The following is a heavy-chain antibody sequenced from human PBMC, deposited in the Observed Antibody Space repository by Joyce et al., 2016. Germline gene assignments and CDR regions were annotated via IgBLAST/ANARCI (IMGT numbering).Heavy chain of an antibody. CDR1: GGTFSSYA. J-gene: IGHJ5*02. CDR2: IIPIFATA. D-gene: IGHD2/OR15-2a*01. CDR3: ARAENRVENWFDP. V-gene: IGHV1-69*01. Sequence: QVQLVQSGAEVKKPGSSVKVSCKASGGTFSSYAIIWVRQAPGQGLEWMGGIIPIFATANYAQKFQGRVTMTADESTNIAYMELSSLRSEDTAVYYCARAENRVENWFDPWGQGTRVTVSS.